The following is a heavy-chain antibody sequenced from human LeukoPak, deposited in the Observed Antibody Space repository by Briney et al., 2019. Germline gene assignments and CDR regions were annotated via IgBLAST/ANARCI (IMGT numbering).Heavy chain of an antibody. D-gene: IGHD2-21*02. Sequence: GGSLRLSCAASGFTFTDYWMSWVRQAPGKGPEWVANIKPDGSAKYYADSVKGRFTISRDNSRNTLFLQMNSLRAEDTAVYFCARDVGGGDTFDYWGQGTLVTVSS. J-gene: IGHJ4*02. CDR1: GFTFTDYW. CDR2: IKPDGSAK. CDR3: ARDVGGGDTFDY. V-gene: IGHV3-7*01.